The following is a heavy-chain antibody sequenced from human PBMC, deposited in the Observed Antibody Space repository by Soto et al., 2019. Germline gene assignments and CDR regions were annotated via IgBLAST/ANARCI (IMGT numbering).Heavy chain of an antibody. CDR3: ARPLGSNYDFWSGYSLTRGMDV. CDR2: ISYDGSNK. V-gene: IGHV3-30-3*01. Sequence: GGSLRLSCAASGFTFSSYAMHWVRQAPGKGLEWVAVISYDGSNKYYADSGKGRFTISRDNSKNTLYLQMNSRRAEDTAVYYCARPLGSNYDFWSGYSLTRGMDVWGQGTTVTVSS. J-gene: IGHJ6*02. CDR1: GFTFSSYA. D-gene: IGHD3-3*01.